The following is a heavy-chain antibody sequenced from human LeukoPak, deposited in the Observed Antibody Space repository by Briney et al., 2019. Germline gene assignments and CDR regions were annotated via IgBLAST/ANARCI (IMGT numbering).Heavy chain of an antibody. CDR3: AKMAAYGDYGYGY. Sequence: GGTLRLSCAASGFTFSSYGMSWVRQAPGKGLEWVSAISGSGGSTYYADSVKGRFTISRDNSKNTLYLQMNSLRAEDTAVYYCAKMAAYGDYGYGYWGQGTLVTVSS. CDR1: GFTFSSYG. V-gene: IGHV3-23*01. CDR2: ISGSGGST. D-gene: IGHD4-17*01. J-gene: IGHJ4*02.